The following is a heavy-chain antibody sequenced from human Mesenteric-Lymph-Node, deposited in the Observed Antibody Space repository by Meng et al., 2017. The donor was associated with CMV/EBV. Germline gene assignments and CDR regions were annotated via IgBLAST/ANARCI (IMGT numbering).Heavy chain of an antibody. J-gene: IGHJ3*02. CDR2: MDPMSGHA. CDR3: GRYSTSRRNGFDI. Sequence: KASGYSCTDYDIEWVRHASGQVPEWMGYMDPMSGHAGYPATFQGRVSMTRDTSISTAYMELTSLRSEDTAIYYCGRYSTSRRNGFDIWGQGTMVTVSS. V-gene: IGHV1-8*01. CDR1: GYSCTDYD. D-gene: IGHD2-2*01.